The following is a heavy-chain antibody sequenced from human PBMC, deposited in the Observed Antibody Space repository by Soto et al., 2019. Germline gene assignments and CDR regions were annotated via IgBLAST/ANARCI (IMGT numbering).Heavy chain of an antibody. Sequence: SETLSLTCTVSGGSIISYYWSWIRQPPGKGLERIGYIYYSGSTNYNPSLKSRVTISVDTSKNQFSLKLSSVTAADTAVYYCARHGIVATIYDAFDIWGQGTMVTVSS. CDR2: IYYSGST. CDR1: GGSIISYY. J-gene: IGHJ3*02. V-gene: IGHV4-59*01. D-gene: IGHD5-12*01. CDR3: ARHGIVATIYDAFDI.